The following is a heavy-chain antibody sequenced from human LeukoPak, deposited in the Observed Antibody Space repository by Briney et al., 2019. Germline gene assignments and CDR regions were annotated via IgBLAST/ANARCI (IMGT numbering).Heavy chain of an antibody. CDR3: AKGGGYWPYYFDY. V-gene: IGHV3-23*01. J-gene: IGHJ4*02. CDR1: GFTFSSYA. CDR2: ISDDGGST. D-gene: IGHD3-22*01. Sequence: GGSLRLSCAASGFTFSSYAMSRVRQAPGKGLEWVSAISDDGGSTYYADSVKGRFTISRDNSKNTLYLQMNSLRAEDTAVYYCAKGGGYWPYYFDYWGQGTLVTVSS.